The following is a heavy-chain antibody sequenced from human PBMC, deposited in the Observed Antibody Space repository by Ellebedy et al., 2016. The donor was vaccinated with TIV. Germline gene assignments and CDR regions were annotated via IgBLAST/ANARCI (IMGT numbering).Heavy chain of an antibody. CDR2: IIPIFGTA. Sequence: ASVKVSCKASGGTFSSYAISWVRQAPGQGLEWMGGIIPIFGTANYAQKFQGRVTITADESTSTAYMELSSLRSEDTAVYYCAREGRGYSYGGYFDYWGQGTLVTVSS. CDR1: GGTFSSYA. D-gene: IGHD5-18*01. J-gene: IGHJ4*02. CDR3: AREGRGYSYGGYFDY. V-gene: IGHV1-69*13.